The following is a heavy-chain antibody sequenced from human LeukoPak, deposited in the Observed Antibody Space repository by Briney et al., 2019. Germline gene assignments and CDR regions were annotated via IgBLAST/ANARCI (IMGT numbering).Heavy chain of an antibody. V-gene: IGHV4-34*01. J-gene: IGHJ4*02. CDR1: GGSFCGYY. D-gene: IGHD3-3*01. CDR3: ARVGYRYYDFWSGYYREGTGAIGY. CDR2: INHSGST. Sequence: KPSETLSLTCAVYGGSFCGYYWSWIRHPPGEGLEWIGEINHSGSTNYNPSLKSRVTISVETSKNQFSLKLSSVTAADTAVYYCARVGYRYYDFWSGYYREGTGAIGYWGQGTLVTVSS.